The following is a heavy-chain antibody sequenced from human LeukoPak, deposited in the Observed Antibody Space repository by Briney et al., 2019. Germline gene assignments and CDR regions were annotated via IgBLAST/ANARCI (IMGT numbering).Heavy chain of an antibody. CDR3: AKGYYDTSGYLDY. D-gene: IGHD3-22*01. Sequence: GRSLRLSCAASGFTFSSYAMHWVRQAPGKGLEWVAVISYDGSNKYYADSVKGRFTISRDNSKSTLYLQMNSLRVEDTAVYYCAKGYYDTSGYLDYWGQGILVTVSS. CDR2: ISYDGSNK. CDR1: GFTFSSYA. V-gene: IGHV3-30-3*01. J-gene: IGHJ4*02.